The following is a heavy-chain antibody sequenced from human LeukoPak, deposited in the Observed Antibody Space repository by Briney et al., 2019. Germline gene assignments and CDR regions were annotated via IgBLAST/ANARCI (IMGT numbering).Heavy chain of an antibody. D-gene: IGHD3-22*01. CDR3: VRDAPRGYGPRFDY. Sequence: SETLSLTCTVSGGSISSGDYYWSWIRQPPGKGLEWIGYIYYSGSTYYNPSLKSRVTISVDTSKNQFSLELRSVSTADTAVYYCVRDAPRGYGPRFDYWGQGTLVTVSS. V-gene: IGHV4-30-4*02. CDR1: GGSISSGDYY. J-gene: IGHJ4*02. CDR2: IYYSGST.